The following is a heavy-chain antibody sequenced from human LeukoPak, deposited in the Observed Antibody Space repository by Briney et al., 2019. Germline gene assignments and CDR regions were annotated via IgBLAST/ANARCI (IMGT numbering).Heavy chain of an antibody. J-gene: IGHJ6*02. D-gene: IGHD3-3*01. CDR2: TYYSGST. CDR3: AREDDFWSGYPLYYGMDV. CDR1: GGSISSSSSY. Sequence: SETLSLTCTVSGGSISSSSSYWGWIRQPPGKGLEWFGGTYYSGSTYYNPSLKSRVTISVDTSKNQFSLKLSSVTAADTAVYYCAREDDFWSGYPLYYGMDVWGQGTTVTVSS. V-gene: IGHV4-39*07.